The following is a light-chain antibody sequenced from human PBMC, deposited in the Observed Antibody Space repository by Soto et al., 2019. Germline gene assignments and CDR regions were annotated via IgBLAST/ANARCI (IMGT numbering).Light chain of an antibody. CDR1: QSVGKY. CDR3: QHYNTWPWT. Sequence: EIVLTQSPATLSLSPGERATLSCRASQSVGKYLVWYQQKPGQAPRLLIYGASTRATGSPARFSGSGSGTEFTLTISSLQSEDFAVYYCQHYNTWPWTFGQGTKVDIK. CDR2: GAS. V-gene: IGKV3D-15*01. J-gene: IGKJ1*01.